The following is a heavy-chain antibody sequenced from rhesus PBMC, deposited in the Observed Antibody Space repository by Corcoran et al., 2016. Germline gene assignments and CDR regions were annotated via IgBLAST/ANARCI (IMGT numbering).Heavy chain of an antibody. CDR3: ARDGYSYSYSFFDY. CDR1: GGSISSNY. CDR2: INGSGGAT. V-gene: IGHV4-160*01. J-gene: IGHJ4*01. D-gene: IGHD5-12*01. Sequence: QVQLQESGPGLVKPSETLSLTCAVSGGSISSNYWRWIRRAPWKGLECIGRINGSGGATDSNPHLKSLVTISTYTSKNQFSLKLSSVTAADTAVYYCARDGYSYSYSFFDYWGQGVLVTVSS.